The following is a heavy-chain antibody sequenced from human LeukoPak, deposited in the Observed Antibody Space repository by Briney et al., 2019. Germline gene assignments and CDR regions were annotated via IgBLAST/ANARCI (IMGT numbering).Heavy chain of an antibody. CDR3: ARLLLPRRGSYYWFDP. Sequence: SETLSLTCAVYGGSFSGYYWSWIRQPPGKGLEWIGEINHSGSTNYNPSLKSRVTISADTSKNQFSLKLSSVTAADTAVYYCARLLLPRRGSYYWFDPWGQGTLVTVSS. CDR1: GGSFSGYY. D-gene: IGHD1-26*01. V-gene: IGHV4-34*01. CDR2: INHSGST. J-gene: IGHJ5*02.